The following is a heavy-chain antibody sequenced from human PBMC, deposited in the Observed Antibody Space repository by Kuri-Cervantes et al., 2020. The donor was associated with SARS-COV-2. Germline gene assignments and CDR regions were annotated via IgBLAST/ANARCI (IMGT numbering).Heavy chain of an antibody. V-gene: IGHV4-61*05. D-gene: IGHD2-2*01. Sequence: SETLSLTCTVSGGSISSSSYYWGWIRQPPGKGLEWIGYIYTSGSTNYNPSLKSRVTMSVDTSKNQFSLKLSSVTAADTAVYYCARGVVNFDYWGQGTLVTVSS. CDR2: IYTSGST. CDR1: GGSISSSSYY. CDR3: ARGVVNFDY. J-gene: IGHJ4*02.